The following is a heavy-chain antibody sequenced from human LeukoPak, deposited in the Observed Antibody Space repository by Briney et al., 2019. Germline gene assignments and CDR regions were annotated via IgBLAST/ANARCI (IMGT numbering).Heavy chain of an antibody. CDR1: GYSFTSYW. Sequence: RGESLKISCKGSGYSFTSYWISWLRQMPGKGLEWMGRIDPSDSYTNYSPSFQGHVTISADKSISTAYLQWSSLKASDTAMYYCARHGPITMVRGFDPWGQGTLVTVSS. J-gene: IGHJ5*02. CDR3: ARHGPITMVRGFDP. V-gene: IGHV5-10-1*01. CDR2: IDPSDSYT. D-gene: IGHD3-10*01.